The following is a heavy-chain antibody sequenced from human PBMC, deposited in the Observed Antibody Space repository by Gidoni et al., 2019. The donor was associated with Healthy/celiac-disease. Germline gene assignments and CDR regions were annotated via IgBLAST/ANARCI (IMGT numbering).Heavy chain of an antibody. CDR2: INPSGGST. Sequence: QVQLVQSGAEVKKPGASVKVSCKASGYTFTSYYMHWVRQAPGQGLEWMGIINPSGGSTSYAQKFKGRVTMTRDTSTSTVYMELSSLRSEDTAVYYCARVSPSEYCGGDCYACNGMDVWGQGTTVTVSS. V-gene: IGHV1-46*01. J-gene: IGHJ6*02. D-gene: IGHD2-21*02. CDR3: ARVSPSEYCGGDCYACNGMDV. CDR1: GYTFTSYY.